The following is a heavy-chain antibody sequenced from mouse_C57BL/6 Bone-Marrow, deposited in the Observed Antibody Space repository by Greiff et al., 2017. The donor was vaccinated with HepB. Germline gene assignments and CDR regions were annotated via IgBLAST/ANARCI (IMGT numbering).Heavy chain of an antibody. Sequence: DVMLVESGGGLVKPGGSLKLSCAASGFTFSSYAMSWVRQTPEKRLEWVATISDGGSYTYYPDNVKGRFTISRDNAKNNLYLQMSHLKSEDTAMYYCARFYDGYYGAWFAYWGQGTLVTVSA. J-gene: IGHJ3*01. V-gene: IGHV5-4*03. CDR3: ARFYDGYYGAWFAY. CDR1: GFTFSSYA. D-gene: IGHD2-3*01. CDR2: ISDGGSYT.